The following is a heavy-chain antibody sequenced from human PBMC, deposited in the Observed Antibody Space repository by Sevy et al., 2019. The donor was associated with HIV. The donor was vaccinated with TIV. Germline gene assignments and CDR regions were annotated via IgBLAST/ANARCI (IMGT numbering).Heavy chain of an antibody. CDR2: ISSSGSTI. CDR3: ARGLWFGELSPFDY. V-gene: IGHV3-11*01. J-gene: IGHJ4*02. Sequence: GGSLRLSCAASGFTFSDYYMSWNRQAPGKGLEWVSYISSSGSTIYYADSVKGRFTISRDNAKNSLYLQMNSLRAEDTAVYYCARGLWFGELSPFDYWGQGTLVTVSS. CDR1: GFTFSDYY. D-gene: IGHD3-10*01.